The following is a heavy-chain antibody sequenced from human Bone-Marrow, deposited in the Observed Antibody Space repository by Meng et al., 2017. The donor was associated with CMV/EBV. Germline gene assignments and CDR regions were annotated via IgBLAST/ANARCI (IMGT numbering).Heavy chain of an antibody. Sequence: SVKVSCKASGGTFSSYAISWVRQAPGQGLEWMGGIIPIFGTANYAQKFQGRVTITTDESTSTAYMELSSLRSEDTAVYYCARAPYNWNALGRFDPWGERTLVTVSS. D-gene: IGHD1-1*01. V-gene: IGHV1-69*05. J-gene: IGHJ5*02. CDR3: ARAPYNWNALGRFDP. CDR2: IIPIFGTA. CDR1: GGTFSSYA.